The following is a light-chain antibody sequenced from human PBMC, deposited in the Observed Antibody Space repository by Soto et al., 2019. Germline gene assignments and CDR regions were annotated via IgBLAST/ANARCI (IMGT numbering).Light chain of an antibody. Sequence: QTVVTQEPSFSVSPGRTVTLTCGLSSGSVSTSYYPSWYQQTPGQAPRTLIYNTNTRSSGVPDRFSGSILGIKAALTITGAQADDESEYYCVLYMGSGISVFDGGTKLTVL. CDR3: VLYMGSGISV. J-gene: IGLJ2*01. V-gene: IGLV8-61*01. CDR2: NTN. CDR1: SGSVSTSYY.